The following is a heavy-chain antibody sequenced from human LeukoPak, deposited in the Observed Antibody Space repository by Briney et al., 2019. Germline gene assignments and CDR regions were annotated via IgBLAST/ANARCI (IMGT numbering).Heavy chain of an antibody. D-gene: IGHD4-11*01. J-gene: IGHJ2*01. CDR1: GFTFSSYA. Sequence: PGGSLRLSCAASGFTFSSYAMHWVRQAPGKGLEWVAVISYDGSNKYYADSVKGRFTISRDNSKNTPYLQMNSLRAEDTAVYYCARDALPYSNYARGYYWYFDLWGRGTLVTVSS. CDR3: ARDALPYSNYARGYYWYFDL. CDR2: ISYDGSNK. V-gene: IGHV3-30-3*01.